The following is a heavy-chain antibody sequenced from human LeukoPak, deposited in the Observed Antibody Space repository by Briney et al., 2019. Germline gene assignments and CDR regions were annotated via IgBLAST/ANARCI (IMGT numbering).Heavy chain of an antibody. CDR3: ARVGDYYDSSGHLDY. D-gene: IGHD3-22*01. CDR2: MNPNSGGT. Sequence: EASVKVSCKASGYTFTGYYMHWVRQAPGQGLEWMGWMNPNSGGTNYAQKFQGRVTMSRDTSISTAYMELSRLRSDDTAVYYCARVGDYYDSSGHLDYWGQGTLVTVSS. V-gene: IGHV1-2*02. J-gene: IGHJ4*02. CDR1: GYTFTGYY.